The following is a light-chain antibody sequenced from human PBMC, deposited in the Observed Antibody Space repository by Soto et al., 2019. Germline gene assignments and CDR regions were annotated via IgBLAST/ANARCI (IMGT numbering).Light chain of an antibody. CDR1: QPVGRSY. J-gene: IGKJ1*01. V-gene: IGKV3-20*01. Sequence: VVLTQSPGILYLSPGERATLFCRASQPVGRSYLAWYQQKPGQPPRLLIFGTSTRATGIPDRFSGSGSGKEFTLTISRLAPEDFAVYYWQQYDSTPPWTFGQGTMVDVK. CDR2: GTS. CDR3: QQYDSTPPWT.